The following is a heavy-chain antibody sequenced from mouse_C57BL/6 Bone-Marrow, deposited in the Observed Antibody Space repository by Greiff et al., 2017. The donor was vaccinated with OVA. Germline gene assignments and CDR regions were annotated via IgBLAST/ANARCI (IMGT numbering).Heavy chain of an antibody. CDR3: ARALMITRAMDY. CDR2: IDPSDSYT. D-gene: IGHD2-4*01. Sequence: QVQLQQPGAELVMPGASVKLSCKASGYTFTSYWMHWVKQRPGQGLEWIGEIDPSDSYTNYNQKFKGKSTLTVDKSSSTAYMQLSSLTSEDSAVYYCARALMITRAMDYWGQGTSVTVSS. CDR1: GYTFTSYW. J-gene: IGHJ4*01. V-gene: IGHV1-69*01.